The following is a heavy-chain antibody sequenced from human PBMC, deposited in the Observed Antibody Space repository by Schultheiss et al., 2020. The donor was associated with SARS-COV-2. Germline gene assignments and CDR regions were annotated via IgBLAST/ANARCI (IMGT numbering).Heavy chain of an antibody. J-gene: IGHJ4*02. Sequence: GESLKISCAASGFTFSNAWMSWVRQAPGKGLEWVGRIKSKTDGGTTDYAAPVKGRFTISRDDSKNTLYLQMNSLKTEDTAVYYCTTKTPYYYGSGSQTRFDYWGQGTLVTVSS. V-gene: IGHV3-15*01. CDR2: IKSKTDGGTT. CDR3: TTKTPYYYGSGSQTRFDY. CDR1: GFTFSNAW. D-gene: IGHD3-10*01.